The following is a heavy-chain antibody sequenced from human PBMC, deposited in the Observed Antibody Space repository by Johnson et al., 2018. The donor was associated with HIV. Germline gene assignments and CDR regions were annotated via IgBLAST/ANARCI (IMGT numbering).Heavy chain of an antibody. Sequence: QVQLVESGGGVVQPGRSLRLSCAASGFIFSSYAMHWVRQAPGKGLEWVAVISHDGSNEYHGDSVKGRFTISRDNAKNTLYLEMNSLRAWDTAVYYCAGGGGCGGDCYSGYDAFDIWGQGTMVTVSS. CDR3: AGGGGCGGDCYSGYDAFDI. CDR1: GFIFSSYA. J-gene: IGHJ3*02. V-gene: IGHV3-30*04. D-gene: IGHD2-21*01. CDR2: ISHDGSNE.